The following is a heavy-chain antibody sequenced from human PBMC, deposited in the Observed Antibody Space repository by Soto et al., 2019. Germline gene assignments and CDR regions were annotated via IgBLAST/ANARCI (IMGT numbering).Heavy chain of an antibody. V-gene: IGHV1-2*04. CDR1: GYTLTGYY. D-gene: IGHD1-1*01. CDR2: INPNSGGT. Sequence: ASVKVSCKASGYTLTGYYMHWVRQAPGQGLEWMGWINPNSGGTNYAQKFQGWVTMTRDTSISTAYMELSRLRSDDTAVYYCARDRGSGTTDAFDFWGQGTMVTVSS. CDR3: ARDRGSGTTDAFDF. J-gene: IGHJ3*01.